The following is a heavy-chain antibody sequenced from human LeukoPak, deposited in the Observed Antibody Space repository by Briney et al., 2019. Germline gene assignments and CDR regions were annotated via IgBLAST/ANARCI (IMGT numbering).Heavy chain of an antibody. V-gene: IGHV4-59*12. D-gene: IGHD7-27*01. J-gene: IGHJ6*03. CDR1: GGSISSYY. Sequence: PSETLSLTCTVSGGSISSYYWSWIRQPPGKGLEWIGYIYYSGSTNYKPSLKRRVTISVDTSKNQFSLKLSSVTAADTAVYYCARRPYWGAMDVWGKGTTVTISS. CDR2: IYYSGST. CDR3: ARRPYWGAMDV.